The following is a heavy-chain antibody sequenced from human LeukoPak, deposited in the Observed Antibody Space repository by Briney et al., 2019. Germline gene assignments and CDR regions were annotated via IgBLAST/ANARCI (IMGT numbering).Heavy chain of an antibody. V-gene: IGHV5-51*01. Sequence: GESLKISCKGSGYSFTSYWIGWVRQMPGKGLEWMGIIYPGDSDARYSPSFQGQVTISADKSISTVYLQWSSLKASDTAMYYCASQYCSGGSCYGYWGQGTLVTVSS. CDR1: GYSFTSYW. CDR3: ASQYCSGGSCYGY. CDR2: IYPGDSDA. D-gene: IGHD2-15*01. J-gene: IGHJ4*02.